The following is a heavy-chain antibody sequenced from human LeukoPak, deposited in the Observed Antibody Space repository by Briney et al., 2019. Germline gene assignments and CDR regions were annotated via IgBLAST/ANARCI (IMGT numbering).Heavy chain of an antibody. V-gene: IGHV3-21*01. D-gene: IGHD4-17*01. CDR3: ARVGGYGDYVDAFDI. Sequence: GSLRLSCAASGFTFSSYSMNWVRQAPGKGLEWCSSISSSSSCIYYADSVKSRFTISRDNTNNSLYLQMNSLRAEDTAVYYCARVGGYGDYVDAFDIWGQGTMVTVSS. CDR2: ISSSSSCI. CDR1: GFTFSSYS. J-gene: IGHJ3*02.